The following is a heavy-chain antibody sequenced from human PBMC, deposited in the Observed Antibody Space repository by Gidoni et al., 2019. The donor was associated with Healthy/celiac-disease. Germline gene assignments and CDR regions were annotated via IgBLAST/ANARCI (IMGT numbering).Heavy chain of an antibody. D-gene: IGHD5-12*01. J-gene: IGHJ6*04. CDR2: ISSSSSTI. CDR1: GFTFSSYR. Sequence: EVQLVASGGGLVQPGGSLRLSCAASGFTFSSYRMNWVRQAPGKGLEWVSYISSSSSTIYYADSVKGRFTISRDNAKNSLYLQMNSLRAEDTAVYYCAAPGSGYRRGMDVWGKGTTVTVSS. CDR3: AAPGSGYRRGMDV. V-gene: IGHV3-48*01.